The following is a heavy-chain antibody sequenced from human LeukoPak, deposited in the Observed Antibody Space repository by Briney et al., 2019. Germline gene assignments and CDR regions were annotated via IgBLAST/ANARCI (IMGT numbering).Heavy chain of an antibody. J-gene: IGHJ4*02. CDR1: GFTFDDYA. D-gene: IGHD3-9*01. CDR2: ISGSGGST. Sequence: GGSLRLSCAASGFTFDDYAMHLVRRAPGKGLEWVSAISGSGGSTYYADSVKGRFTISRDNSKNTLYLQMNSLRAEDTAVYYCAKRYYDILTGRYSHFDYWGQGTLVTVSS. V-gene: IGHV3-23*01. CDR3: AKRYYDILTGRYSHFDY.